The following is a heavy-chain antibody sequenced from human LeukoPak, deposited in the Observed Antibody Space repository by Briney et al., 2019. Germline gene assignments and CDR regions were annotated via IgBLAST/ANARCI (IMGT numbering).Heavy chain of an antibody. CDR1: GYSISSGYY. Sequence: SETLSLTCTVAGYSISSGYYWGWIRQPPGKGLEWIGIIYHTGRTHYNPSLKSRVTISVDTSKNQFSLKLSSVTAADTAGDYCARVPNDRVNTQYYFDYWGQGTLVTVSS. J-gene: IGHJ4*02. CDR2: IYHTGRT. V-gene: IGHV4-38-2*02. D-gene: IGHD1-14*01. CDR3: ARVPNDRVNTQYYFDY.